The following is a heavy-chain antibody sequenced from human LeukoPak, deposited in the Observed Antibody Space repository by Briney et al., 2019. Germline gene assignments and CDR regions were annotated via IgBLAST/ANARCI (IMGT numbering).Heavy chain of an antibody. CDR2: IDFGGST. CDR1: GESFSGYY. V-gene: IGHV4-34*01. Sequence: SETLSLTCAVYGESFSGYYWNWIRQPPGKGLEWIGEIDFGGSTNCNPSLKSRVNLSVDTVKNQFSLRLSSVTAADTAVYYCARHKEFAFDYWGQGTLVTVSS. CDR3: ARHKEFAFDY. J-gene: IGHJ4*02.